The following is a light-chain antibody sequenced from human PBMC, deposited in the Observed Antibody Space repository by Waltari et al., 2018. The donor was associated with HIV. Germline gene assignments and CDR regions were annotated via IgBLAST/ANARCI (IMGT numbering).Light chain of an antibody. Sequence: QSALTQPRSVSGSPGQSVTISCTGTSSDVGAYNFVSWYQQYPGNAPKLLIYDVKKLPSGVPDRFYGSKSDNTASLTISGLQAEDGADYYCCSYAGNYIFDFGGWTKLTVL. CDR2: DVK. CDR3: CSYAGNYIFD. J-gene: IGLJ2*01. V-gene: IGLV2-11*01. CDR1: SSDVGAYNF.